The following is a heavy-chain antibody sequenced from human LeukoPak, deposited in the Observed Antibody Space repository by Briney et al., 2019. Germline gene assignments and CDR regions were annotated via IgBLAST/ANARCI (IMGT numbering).Heavy chain of an antibody. CDR1: GFRVSDYC. V-gene: IGHV3-66*03. Sequence: PGGSLRLSYAVSGFRVSDYCMSWVRQAPGKGLEWVGLIRDSGEAFYADFARGRFAISRDESENTLYLQMNSLRVGDTAVYFCARDRAANQDWVEFDPWGQGTPVIVSS. J-gene: IGHJ5*02. CDR3: ARDRAANQDWVEFDP. D-gene: IGHD3/OR15-3a*01. CDR2: IRDSGEA.